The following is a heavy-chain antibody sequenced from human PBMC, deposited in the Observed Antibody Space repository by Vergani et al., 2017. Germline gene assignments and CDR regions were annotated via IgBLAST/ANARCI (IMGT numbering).Heavy chain of an antibody. D-gene: IGHD3-10*01. CDR3: ATGDEGPPFSGSYFAFDI. CDR2: FDPEDGET. V-gene: IGHV1-24*01. Sequence: QVQLVQSGAEVKKPGASVKVSCKVSGYTLTELSMHWVRQAPGKGLEWMGGFDPEDGETIYAQKFQGRVTMTEDTSTDTAYMELSSLRSEDPAVYYCATGDEGPPFSGSYFAFDIWGQGTMVTVSS. CDR1: GYTLTELS. J-gene: IGHJ3*02.